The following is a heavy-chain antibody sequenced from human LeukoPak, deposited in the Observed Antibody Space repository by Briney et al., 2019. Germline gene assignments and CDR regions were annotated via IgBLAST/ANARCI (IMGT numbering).Heavy chain of an antibody. CDR1: GFIFSDYY. V-gene: IGHV3-11*05. J-gene: IGHJ4*02. Sequence: GGSLRLSCAAPGFIFSDYYMNWIRQAPGKGLEWLSYISSSSIYTNYADSVKGRFTISRDNAKNSLYLQLNGLRAEDTAVYYCARGSPPDYWGQGTLVTVSS. D-gene: IGHD2-15*01. CDR2: ISSSSIYT. CDR3: ARGSPPDY.